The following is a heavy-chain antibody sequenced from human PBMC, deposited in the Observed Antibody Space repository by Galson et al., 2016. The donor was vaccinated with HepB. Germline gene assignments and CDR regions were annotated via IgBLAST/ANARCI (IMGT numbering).Heavy chain of an antibody. CDR1: GDSFGDYD. J-gene: IGHJ5*02. CDR3: ARRRAMGSAADYSEFYWLDP. D-gene: IGHD5-18*01. Sequence: SETLSLTCTVSGDSFGDYDWNWIRQSPGKGLEWIGHIHYSGHTYYNPSLKSRVTMSLDTPKKQFSMNLASVTAADAALYYCARRRAMGSAADYSEFYWLDPWGQGIRVTVSS. V-gene: IGHV4-59*08. CDR2: IHYSGHT.